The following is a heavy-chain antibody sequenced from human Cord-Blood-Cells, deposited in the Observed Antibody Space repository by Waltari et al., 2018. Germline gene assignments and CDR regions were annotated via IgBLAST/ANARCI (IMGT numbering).Heavy chain of an antibody. CDR1: GGSFSGYY. CDR2: INHSGST. CDR3: ARLYKWLLPLNDAFDI. J-gene: IGHJ3*02. Sequence: QVQLQQWGAGLLKPSETLSLTCAVYGGSFSGYYWSWIRQPPGKGLEWIREINHSGSTNYNPSLKSRVTISVDTSKNQFSLKLRSVTAADTAVYYCARLYKWLLPLNDAFDIWGQGTMVTVSS. V-gene: IGHV4-34*01. D-gene: IGHD3-22*01.